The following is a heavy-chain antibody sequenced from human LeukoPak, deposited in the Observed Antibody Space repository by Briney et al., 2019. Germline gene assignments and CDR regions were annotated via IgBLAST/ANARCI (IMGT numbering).Heavy chain of an antibody. V-gene: IGHV3-21*01. J-gene: IGHJ4*02. CDR3: AREYGSGSYDGDY. Sequence: GGSLRLSCAASGFTFSSYSMNWVRQAPGKGLEWDSSISSSSSYIYYADSVKDRITISRDNAKNSLYLQMNSLRAEDTAVYYCAREYGSGSYDGDYWGQGTLVTVSS. CDR2: ISSSSSYI. CDR1: GFTFSSYS. D-gene: IGHD3-10*01.